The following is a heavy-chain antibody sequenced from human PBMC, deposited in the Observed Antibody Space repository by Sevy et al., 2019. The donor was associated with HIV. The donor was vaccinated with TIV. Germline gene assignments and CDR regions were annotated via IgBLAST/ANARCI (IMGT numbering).Heavy chain of an antibody. CDR2: IIPIFGTA. CDR3: ARDGGRRDYFGY. CDR1: GGTFSSYA. D-gene: IGHD3-16*01. J-gene: IGHJ4*02. Sequence: ASVKVSCKASGGTFSSYAISWVRQAPGQGLEWMGGIIPIFGTANYAQKFQGRVTITADESTSTAYMELSSLRSEDTAVYYCARDGGRRDYFGYWGQGTLVTVSS. V-gene: IGHV1-69*13.